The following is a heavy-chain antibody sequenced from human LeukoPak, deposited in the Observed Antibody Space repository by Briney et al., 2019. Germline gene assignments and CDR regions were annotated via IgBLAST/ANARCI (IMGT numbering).Heavy chain of an antibody. CDR1: GGTLSSYA. V-gene: IGHV1-69*13. CDR3: ARGGDGSDY. D-gene: IGHD2-21*02. CDR2: IITIFATA. Sequence: SVKFSCTGSGGTLSSYASSWVRQAPGQGLEWIGCIITIFATATNAQQIQGRITIIADESTTTAYMQLSSISSDSSAVYSCARGGDGSDYWGQGALVTVSS. J-gene: IGHJ4*02.